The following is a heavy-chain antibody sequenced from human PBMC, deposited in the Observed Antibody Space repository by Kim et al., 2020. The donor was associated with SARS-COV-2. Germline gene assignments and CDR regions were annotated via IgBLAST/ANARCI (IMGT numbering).Heavy chain of an antibody. CDR3: ARAYYYGSETTTGGWFEP. CDR1: GFTFSDYY. J-gene: IGHJ5*02. D-gene: IGHD3-10*01. V-gene: IGHV3-11*05. CDR2: ISSSSSYT. Sequence: GGSLRLSCAASGFTFSDYYMSWIRQAPGKGLEWVSYISSSSSYTNYADSVKGRFTISRDNAKNSLYLQMNSLRAEDTAVYYCARAYYYGSETTTGGWFEPWGQGTLVTVSS.